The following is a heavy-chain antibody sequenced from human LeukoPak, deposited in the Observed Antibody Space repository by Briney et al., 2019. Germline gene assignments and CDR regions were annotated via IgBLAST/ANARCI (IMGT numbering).Heavy chain of an antibody. CDR2: ISGSGGST. Sequence: GGSLRLSCAASGFTFSSYAMSWVRQAPGKGLEWVSAISGSGGSTYYADSVKGRFTISRDNSKNTLYLQMNSLRAEDTAIYYCAKGYYYDSSGYPLYYGMDVWGQGTTVTVSS. D-gene: IGHD3-22*01. J-gene: IGHJ6*02. V-gene: IGHV3-23*01. CDR1: GFTFSSYA. CDR3: AKGYYYDSSGYPLYYGMDV.